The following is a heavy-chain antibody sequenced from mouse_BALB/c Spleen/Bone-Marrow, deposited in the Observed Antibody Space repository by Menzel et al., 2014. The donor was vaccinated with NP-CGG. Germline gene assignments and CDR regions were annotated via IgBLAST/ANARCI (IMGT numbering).Heavy chain of an antibody. Sequence: QVQLQQSGAELVRPGSSVKISCKASGYAFSSFWMNWMKQRPGQGPEWIGQIYPGDGDTNYNGKFKGKATLTADMSSNTAYIQLSSLTSEDSAVYFCARDDFGPDYWGQGTTLTVSS. CDR2: IYPGDGDT. V-gene: IGHV1-80*01. J-gene: IGHJ2*01. CDR1: GYAFSSFW. D-gene: IGHD2-4*01. CDR3: ARDDFGPDY.